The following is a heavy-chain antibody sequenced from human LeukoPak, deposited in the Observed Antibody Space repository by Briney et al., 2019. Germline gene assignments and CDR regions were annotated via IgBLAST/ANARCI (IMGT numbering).Heavy chain of an antibody. CDR1: GGTFSSYA. CDR3: AVDQRAYYDFWSGKPNQPARKPYYYYYMDV. D-gene: IGHD3-3*01. CDR2: IIPIFGTA. V-gene: IGHV1-69*05. J-gene: IGHJ6*03. Sequence: SVKVSCKASGGTFSSYAISWVRQAPGQGLEWMGGIIPIFGTANYAQKFQGRVTITTDGSTSTAYMELSSLRSEDTAVYYCAVDQRAYYDFWSGKPNQPARKPYYYYYMDVWGKGTTVTVSS.